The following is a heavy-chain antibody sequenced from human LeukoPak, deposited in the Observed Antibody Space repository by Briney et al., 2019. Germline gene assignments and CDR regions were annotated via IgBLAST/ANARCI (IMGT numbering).Heavy chain of an antibody. CDR2: SGDT. CDR3: ARHGGQQLAHDAFDI. V-gene: IGHV4-59*08. CDR1: GXSISSSY. D-gene: IGHD6-13*01. J-gene: IGHJ3*02. Sequence: PSETLSLTCTVSGXSISSSYGSWIRQPPGKGQEWIGYSGDTNYNPSLKSRVTISIDTSKNQFSLKLSSVTAADSAVYYCARHGGQQLAHDAFDIWGQGTLVTVSS.